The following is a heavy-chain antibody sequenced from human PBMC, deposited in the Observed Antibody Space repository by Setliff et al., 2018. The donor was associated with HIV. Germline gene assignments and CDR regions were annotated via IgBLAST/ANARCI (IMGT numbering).Heavy chain of an antibody. CDR2: THYRSRWYS. Sequence: PSQTLSLTCAISGDNVSSDRTAWNWIRQSPSRGLEWLGRTHYRSRWYSDYATFVKSRITINPDTSKNQFSLQLNSVTPEDTAVYFCARAGTTMAATGYYFDHWGQGTLVTSPQ. CDR3: ARAGTTMAATGYYFDH. CDR1: GDNVSSDRTA. V-gene: IGHV6-1*01. D-gene: IGHD6-13*01. J-gene: IGHJ4*02.